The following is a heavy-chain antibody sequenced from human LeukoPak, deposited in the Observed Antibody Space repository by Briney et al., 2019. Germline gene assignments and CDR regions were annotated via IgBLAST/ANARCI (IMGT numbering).Heavy chain of an antibody. CDR3: AREGYSGSYFDY. CDR1: GFTFSSYS. CDR2: ISSSSYI. D-gene: IGHD1-26*01. V-gene: IGHV3-21*01. Sequence: GGSLRLSCAASGFTFSSYSMNWVRQAPGKGLEWVSSISSSSYIYYADSVKGRFTISRDNAKNSLYLQMNSLRAEDTAVYYCAREGYSGSYFDYWGQGTLVTVSS. J-gene: IGHJ4*02.